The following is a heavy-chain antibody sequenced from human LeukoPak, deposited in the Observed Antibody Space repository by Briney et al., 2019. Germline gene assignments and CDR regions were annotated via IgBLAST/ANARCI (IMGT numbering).Heavy chain of an antibody. CDR3: ARIALYGSGSSDYYYYYMDV. D-gene: IGHD3-10*01. V-gene: IGHV4-61*02. Sequence: SETLSLTCTVSGGSISSGSYYWSWIRQPAGKGLEWIGRIYTSGSTNYNPSLKSRVTISVDTSKNQFSLKLSSVTAADTAVYYCARIALYGSGSSDYYYYYMDVWGKGTTVTVSS. J-gene: IGHJ6*03. CDR2: IYTSGST. CDR1: GGSISSGSYY.